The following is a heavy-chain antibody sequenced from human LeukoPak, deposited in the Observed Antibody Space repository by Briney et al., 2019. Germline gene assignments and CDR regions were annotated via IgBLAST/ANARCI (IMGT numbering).Heavy chain of an antibody. J-gene: IGHJ4*02. CDR2: INPNSGGT. D-gene: IGHD3-10*01. V-gene: IGHV1-2*02. CDR1: GYTFTGYF. CDR3: ARGAYMVRGVSPFDY. Sequence: ASVKVSCKASGYTFTGYFMHWVRQAPGQGLEWMGWINPNSGGTDYAQKFQGRVTMTRDTSISTAYMELSRLKSDDTAVYYCARGAYMVRGVSPFDYWGQGTLVTVSS.